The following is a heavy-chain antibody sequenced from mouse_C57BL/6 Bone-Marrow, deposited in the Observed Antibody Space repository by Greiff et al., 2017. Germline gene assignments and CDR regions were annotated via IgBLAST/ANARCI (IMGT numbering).Heavy chain of an antibody. CDR2: IDPENGDT. D-gene: IGHD1-1*01. CDR1: GFNIKDDY. CDR3: TTNYYGSRDWFAY. J-gene: IGHJ3*01. Sequence: EVKLVESGAELVRPGASVKLSCTASGFNIKDDYMHWVKQRPEQGLEWIGWIDPENGDTEYASKFQGKATITADTSSNTAYLQLSSLTSEDTAVYYCTTNYYGSRDWFAYWGQGTLVTVSA. V-gene: IGHV14-4*01.